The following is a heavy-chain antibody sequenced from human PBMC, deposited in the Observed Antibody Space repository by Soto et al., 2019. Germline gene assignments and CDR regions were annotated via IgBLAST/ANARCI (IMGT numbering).Heavy chain of an antibody. CDR3: AKGGGYVGWFDP. D-gene: IGHD5-12*01. CDR2: INPSGGST. V-gene: IGHV1-46*01. Sequence: QVQLVQSGAEVKKPGASVKVSCKASGYTFTSYYMHWVRQAPGQGLEWMGIINPSGGSTSYAQKFQGRVTRTRDTSTSTVYRELSSLRSEDTAGYYCAKGGGYVGWFDPWGEGTLVTVSS. CDR1: GYTFTSYY. J-gene: IGHJ5*02.